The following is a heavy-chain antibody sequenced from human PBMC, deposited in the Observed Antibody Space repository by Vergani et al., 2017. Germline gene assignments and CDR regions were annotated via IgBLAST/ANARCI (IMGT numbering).Heavy chain of an antibody. CDR1: GGTFSSYT. CDR3: AREERYEFWSVYYPYRAQSGCFDY. D-gene: IGHD3-3*01. CDR2: IIPILGIA. J-gene: IGHJ4*02. Sequence: QVQLVQSGAEVKKPGSSVKVSCKASGGTFSSYTISWVRQAPGQGLEWMGRIIPILGIANYAQKFQGRVTITADKSTSTAYMELSSLRSEETAVYYCAREERYEFWSVYYPYRAQSGCFDYWGQGTLVTVSS. V-gene: IGHV1-69*08.